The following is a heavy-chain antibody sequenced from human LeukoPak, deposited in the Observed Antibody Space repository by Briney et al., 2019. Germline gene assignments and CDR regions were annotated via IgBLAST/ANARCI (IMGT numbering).Heavy chain of an antibody. CDR1: GGSFSGYY. CDR2: INHSGST. J-gene: IGHJ6*03. D-gene: IGHD1-26*01. CDR3: ARVSGPRGSSTTVEDYYYYMDV. Sequence: SETLSLTCAVYGGSFSGYYWSWIRQPPGKGLEWIGEINHSGSTNYNPSLQSRVTISVDTSKNQFSLKLSSVTAADTAVYYCARVSGPRGSSTTVEDYYYYMDVWGKGTTVTISS. V-gene: IGHV4-34*01.